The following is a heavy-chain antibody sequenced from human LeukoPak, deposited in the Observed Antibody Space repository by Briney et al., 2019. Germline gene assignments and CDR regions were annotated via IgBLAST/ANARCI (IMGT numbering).Heavy chain of an antibody. D-gene: IGHD2-21*02. CDR1: GGSISSYY. CDR3: ARARAGVVTAIDAFDI. Sequence: PSETLSLTCTVSGGSISSYYWSWIRQPPGKGREGMGYIYYSGSTNYNPSLKSRVTISVDTSKNQFSLKLSSVTAADTAVYYCARARAGVVTAIDAFDIWGQGTMVTVSS. V-gene: IGHV4-59*01. CDR2: IYYSGST. J-gene: IGHJ3*02.